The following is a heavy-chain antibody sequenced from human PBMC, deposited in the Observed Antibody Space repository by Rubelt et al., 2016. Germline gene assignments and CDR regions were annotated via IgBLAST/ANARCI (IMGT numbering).Heavy chain of an antibody. J-gene: IGHJ4*02. CDR1: GFSLSTSGAN. CDR2: IYWDDDK. V-gene: IGHV2-5*02. CDR3: AHRAGIGKYFEY. Sequence: QITLKESGPTLVKPTQTLTLTCTFSGFSLSTSGANVGWIRQPPGKALEWLALIYWDDDKRYSPFLKSRLIITKDTSKNQVVLTMTTMDPVDTATYYCAHRAGIGKYFEYWGQGTLVTVSS. D-gene: IGHD1-26*01.